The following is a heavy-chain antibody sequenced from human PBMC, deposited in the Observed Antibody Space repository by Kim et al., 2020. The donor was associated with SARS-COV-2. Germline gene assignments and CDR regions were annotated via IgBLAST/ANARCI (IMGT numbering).Heavy chain of an antibody. CDR2: IGTAGDT. J-gene: IGHJ6*02. CDR1: GFTFSSYD. CDR3: ARGEQWRGKDYYYYGMDV. D-gene: IGHD6-19*01. Sequence: GGSLRLSCAASGFTFSSYDMHWVRQATGKGLEWVSAIGTAGDTYYPGSVKGRFTISRENAKNSLYLQMNSLRAGDTAVYYCARGEQWRGKDYYYYGMDVWGQGTTVTVSS. V-gene: IGHV3-13*01.